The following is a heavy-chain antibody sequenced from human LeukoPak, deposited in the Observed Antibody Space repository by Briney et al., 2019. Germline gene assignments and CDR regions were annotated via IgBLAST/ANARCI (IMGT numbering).Heavy chain of an antibody. CDR1: GGTFSSYA. J-gene: IGHJ4*02. CDR2: IIPIFGTA. CDR3: ARAARYSGSSHGY. Sequence: ASVKVSCKASGGTFSSYAIRWVRQAPGQGLEWMGGIIPIFGTANYAQKFQGRVTITTDESTSTVYMELSSLRSEDTAVYYCARAARYSGSSHGYWGQGTLVTVSS. V-gene: IGHV1-69*05. D-gene: IGHD6-6*01.